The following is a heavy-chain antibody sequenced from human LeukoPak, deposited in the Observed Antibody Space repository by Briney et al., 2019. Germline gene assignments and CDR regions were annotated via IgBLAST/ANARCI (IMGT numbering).Heavy chain of an antibody. J-gene: IGHJ4*02. V-gene: IGHV3-74*01. CDR3: ARVTYSSGWYESPFDY. D-gene: IGHD6-19*01. Sequence: GGSLRLSCAASGFTFDDYAMHWVRQAPGKGLEWVSRINTDGSSTSYADSVKGRFTISRDNAKNTLYLQMNSLRAEDTAVYYCARVTYSSGWYESPFDYWGQGTLVTVSS. CDR1: GFTFDDYA. CDR2: INTDGSST.